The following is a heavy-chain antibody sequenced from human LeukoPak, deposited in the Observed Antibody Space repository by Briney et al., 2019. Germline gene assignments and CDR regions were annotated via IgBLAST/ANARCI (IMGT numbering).Heavy chain of an antibody. CDR1: GFTFSSYS. V-gene: IGHV3-48*01. CDR3: AGDYRGSYGYFDY. CDR2: ISSSSSTI. D-gene: IGHD1-26*01. Sequence: GGSLRLSCAASGFTFSSYSMNWVRQAPGKGLEWVSYISSSSSTIYYADSVKGRFTISRDNAKNSLYLQMNSLRAEYTAVDYCAGDYRGSYGYFDYWAQGTRVAVPS. J-gene: IGHJ4*02.